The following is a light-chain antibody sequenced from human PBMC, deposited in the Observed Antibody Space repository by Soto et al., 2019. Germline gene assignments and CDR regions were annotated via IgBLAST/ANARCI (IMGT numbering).Light chain of an antibody. J-gene: IGKJ2*01. V-gene: IGKV1-5*01. CDR3: QQHNDYSAVT. CDR2: AAS. CDR1: QTISSW. Sequence: DIQMTQSPSTLSGSVGDRVTITCRASQTISSWLAWYQQKPGKAPKLLIYAASSLQSGVPSRFSGSGSGTDFTLTITGLQPDDFATYYCQQHNDYSAVTFGQGTKVDI.